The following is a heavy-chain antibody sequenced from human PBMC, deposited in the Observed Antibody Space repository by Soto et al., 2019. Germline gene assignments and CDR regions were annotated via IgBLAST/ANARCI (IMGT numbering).Heavy chain of an antibody. CDR1: GFTFNHYA. D-gene: IGHD4-17*01. CDR3: AKDSTVTTSLYFDSYGFDV. CDR2: VSGRGGST. Sequence: VHLLESGGGLVQPGGSLRLACTASGFTFNHYAMSWVRQAPGKGLEWVSAVSGRGGSTKYADSVKGRFIISRDNSNSTLYLQMDSLRGEDTAVYYCAKDSTVTTSLYFDSYGFDVWGQGTTVTVSS. J-gene: IGHJ6*02. V-gene: IGHV3-23*01.